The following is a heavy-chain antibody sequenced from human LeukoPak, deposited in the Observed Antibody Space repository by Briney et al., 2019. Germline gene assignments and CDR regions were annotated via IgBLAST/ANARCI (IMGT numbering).Heavy chain of an antibody. CDR2: ISDSGDTI. D-gene: IGHD1-14*01. Sequence: GGSLRLSCAASGFSFNTYSMNWVRQAPGKGLEWISYISDSGDTIYPADSVKGRFTISRNNAENSLFLHMSSLRADDTAMYYCAREPTRINLLTYGPWDAYDIWGQGTMVTVSS. V-gene: IGHV3-48*04. J-gene: IGHJ3*02. CDR1: GFSFNTYS. CDR3: AREPTRINLLTYGPWDAYDI.